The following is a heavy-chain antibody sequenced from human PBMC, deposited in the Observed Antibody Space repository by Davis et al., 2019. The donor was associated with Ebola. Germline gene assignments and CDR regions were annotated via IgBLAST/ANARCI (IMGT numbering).Heavy chain of an antibody. CDR3: ARAATVTTNLNWFDP. J-gene: IGHJ5*02. CDR2: IYYSGST. D-gene: IGHD4-17*01. CDR1: GGSISSGGYY. Sequence: MPSETLSLTCTVSGGSISSGGYYCSWIRQHPGKGLEWIGYIYYSGSTYYNPSLKSRVTISVDTSKNQFSLKLSSVTAADTAVYYCARAATVTTNLNWFDPWGQGTLVTVSS. V-gene: IGHV4-31*03.